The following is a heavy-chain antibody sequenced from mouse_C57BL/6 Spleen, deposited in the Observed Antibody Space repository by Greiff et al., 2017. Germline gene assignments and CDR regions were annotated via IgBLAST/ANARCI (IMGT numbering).Heavy chain of an antibody. CDR3: TRYYYGSSSYVDY. Sequence: DVKLEESGGGLVQPGGSMKLSCAASGFTFSDAWMDWVRQSPAKGLEWVAELRNKANNHATYYAVYVKGRFTITRDDTKSRVYLQMNSLRAENTGSYYCTRYYYGSSSYVDYWGQGTTLSVSS. CDR1: GFTFSDAW. CDR2: LRNKANNHAT. J-gene: IGHJ2*01. D-gene: IGHD1-1*01. V-gene: IGHV6-6*01.